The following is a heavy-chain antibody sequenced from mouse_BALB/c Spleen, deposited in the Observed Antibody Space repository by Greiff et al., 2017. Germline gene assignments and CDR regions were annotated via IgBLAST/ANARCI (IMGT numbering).Heavy chain of an antibody. CDR3: ARLLTGHYFDY. CDR2: ISNGGGST. CDR1: GFTFSSYT. J-gene: IGHJ2*01. D-gene: IGHD4-1*01. V-gene: IGHV5-12-2*01. Sequence: EVHLVESGGGLVQPGGSLKLSCAASGFTFSSYTMSWVRQTPEKRLEWVAYISNGGGSTYYPDTVKGRFTISRDNAKNTLYLQMSSLKSEDTAMYYCARLLTGHYFDYWGQGTTLTVSS.